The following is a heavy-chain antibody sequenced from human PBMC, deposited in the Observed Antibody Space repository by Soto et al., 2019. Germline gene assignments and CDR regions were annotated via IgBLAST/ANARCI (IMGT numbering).Heavy chain of an antibody. CDR2: ISYAGSNK. CDR3: AKASSSGSSDAFDI. V-gene: IGHV3-30*18. Sequence: QEQLVESGGGVVQPGRSLRLSCAASGFTFSRYGMHWVRQAPGKGLEWVALISYAGSNKYYADSVKGRFTISRDNSKNTLYLQLNSLRPEDTAVYYCAKASSSGSSDAFDIWGQGTMVTVSS. J-gene: IGHJ3*02. D-gene: IGHD6-19*01. CDR1: GFTFSRYG.